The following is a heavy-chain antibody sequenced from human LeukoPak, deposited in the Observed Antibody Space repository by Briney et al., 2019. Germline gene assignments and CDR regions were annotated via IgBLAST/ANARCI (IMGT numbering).Heavy chain of an antibody. J-gene: IGHJ6*03. CDR3: AKAGRGSGNYYYYYYMDV. D-gene: IGHD3-10*01. CDR2: ISGSGGST. Sequence: GGSLRLSCAASGFTFSSYAMSWVRQAPGKGLEWVSAISGSGGSTYYADSVKGRFTISRDNSKNTLYLQMNSLRAEDTAVYYCAKAGRGSGNYYYYYYMDVWAKGPRSPSP. V-gene: IGHV3-23*01. CDR1: GFTFSSYA.